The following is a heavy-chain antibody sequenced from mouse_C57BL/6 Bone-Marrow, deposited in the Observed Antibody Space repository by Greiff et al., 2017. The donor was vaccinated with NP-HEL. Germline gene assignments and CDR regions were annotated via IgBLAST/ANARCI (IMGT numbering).Heavy chain of an antibody. D-gene: IGHD2-2*01. CDR2: INPSNGGT. Sequence: QVQLQQPGTELVKPGTSVKLSCKSSGYTFTSYWMHWVKQRPGQGLEWIGNINPSNGGTNYNEKFKSKATLTVDKSSSTAYMQLSSLTSDDSAVYYCAREGRWLRRGYWYVDVWDTGTTGTVSS. J-gene: IGHJ1*03. V-gene: IGHV1-53*01. CDR3: AREGRWLRRGYWYVDV. CDR1: GYTFTSYW.